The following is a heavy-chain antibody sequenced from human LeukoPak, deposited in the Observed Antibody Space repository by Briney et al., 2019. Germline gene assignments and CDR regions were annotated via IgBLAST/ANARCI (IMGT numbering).Heavy chain of an antibody. D-gene: IGHD2-2*01. CDR2: ISASSNFI. CDR1: GFTFSTHS. Sequence: GGSLRLSCAASGFTFSTHSMYCVRQAPGKGLEWVSSISASSNFIHYAESVRGRFTISRDNAKNSLYLQMNSLGAQDTAVYYCARPATGYCSSAGCHWDSWGQGTLVTVSS. CDR3: ARPATGYCSSAGCHWDS. J-gene: IGHJ4*02. V-gene: IGHV3-21*01.